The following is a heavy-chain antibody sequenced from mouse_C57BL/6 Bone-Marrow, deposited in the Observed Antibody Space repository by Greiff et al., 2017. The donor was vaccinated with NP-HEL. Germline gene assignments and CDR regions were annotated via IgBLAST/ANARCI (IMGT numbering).Heavy chain of an antibody. CDR3: TRNDGSSYDYAMDY. CDR2: IRNKANNHAT. Sequence: EVKVEESGGGLVQPGGSMKLSCAASGFTFSDAWMDWVRQSPEKGLEWVAEIRNKANNHATYYAESVKGRFTISRDDSKSSVYLQMNSLRAEDTGIYYCTRNDGSSYDYAMDYWGQGTSVTVSS. J-gene: IGHJ4*01. CDR1: GFTFSDAW. V-gene: IGHV6-6*01. D-gene: IGHD1-1*01.